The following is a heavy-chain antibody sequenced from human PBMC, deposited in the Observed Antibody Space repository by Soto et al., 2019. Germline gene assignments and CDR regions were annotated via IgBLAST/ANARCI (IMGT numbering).Heavy chain of an antibody. CDR2: ISYDGSNK. J-gene: IGHJ6*02. Sequence: QVQLVESGGGVVQPGRSLRLSCAASGFTFSSYGLHWVRQAPGKGLEWVAVISYDGSNKYYADSVKGRFTISRDNSKNRLYLQMNSLRAEDTAVYYCAVGYCSSTSCYAPRLYYYGMDVWGQGTPVTVSS. D-gene: IGHD2-2*01. CDR3: AVGYCSSTSCYAPRLYYYGMDV. V-gene: IGHV3-30*03. CDR1: GFTFSSYG.